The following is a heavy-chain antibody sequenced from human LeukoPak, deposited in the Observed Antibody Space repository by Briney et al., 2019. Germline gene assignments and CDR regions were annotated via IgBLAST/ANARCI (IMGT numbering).Heavy chain of an antibody. V-gene: IGHV4-39*07. D-gene: IGHD3-16*01. CDR2: IYHSGST. J-gene: IGHJ6*03. CDR1: GGSISSSSYY. CDR3: ARLPLGLRWGELLETYYMDV. Sequence: PSETLSLTCTVSGGSISSSSYYWGWIRQPPGKGLEWIGSIYHSGSTYYNPSLKSRVTISVDTSKNQFSLKLSSVTAADTAVYYCARLPLGLRWGELLETYYMDVWGKGTTVTVSS.